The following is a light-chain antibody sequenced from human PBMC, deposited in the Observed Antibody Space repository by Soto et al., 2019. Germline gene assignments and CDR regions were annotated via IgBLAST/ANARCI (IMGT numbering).Light chain of an antibody. V-gene: IGKV3-15*01. Sequence: EMVLTQSPATLSVSPGERATLSCRASQSVSSSLAWYQQKPGQAPRLLIYGASTRATGIPARFSGSGSGTEFTLTISILQSEDFAVYYCQQYNNWPPSYTFGQGTKLAIK. CDR2: GAS. CDR1: QSVSSS. CDR3: QQYNNWPPSYT. J-gene: IGKJ2*01.